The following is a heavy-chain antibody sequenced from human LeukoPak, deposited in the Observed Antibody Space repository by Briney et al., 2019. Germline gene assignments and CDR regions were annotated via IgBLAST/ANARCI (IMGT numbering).Heavy chain of an antibody. V-gene: IGHV3-23*01. CDR1: GFTFSSYA. D-gene: IGHD2-15*01. Sequence: GGSLRLSCAASGFTFSSYAMSWVRQAPGEGLEWVSAISGSGGSTYYADSVKGRFTISRDNSKNTLYLQINSLRAEDTAVYYCAKDSSYCSGGSCYDWFDPWGQGTLVTVSS. CDR2: ISGSGGST. CDR3: AKDSSYCSGGSCYDWFDP. J-gene: IGHJ5*02.